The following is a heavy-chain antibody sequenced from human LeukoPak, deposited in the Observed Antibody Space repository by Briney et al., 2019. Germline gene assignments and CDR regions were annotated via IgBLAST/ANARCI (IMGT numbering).Heavy chain of an antibody. V-gene: IGHV3-48*03. CDR2: ISSSGSTI. CDR1: GFTLSSYE. CDR3: ARDFQAYGMDV. Sequence: GGSLTLSCAASGFTLSSYEMNWVRQAPGKGLEWVSYISSSGSTIYYADSVKGRFTISRDNAKNSLYLQMSSLRAEDTAVYYCARDFQAYGMDVWGQGTTVTVSS. J-gene: IGHJ6*02.